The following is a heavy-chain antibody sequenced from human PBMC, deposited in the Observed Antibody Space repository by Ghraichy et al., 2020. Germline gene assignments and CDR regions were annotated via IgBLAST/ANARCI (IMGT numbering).Heavy chain of an antibody. Sequence: SETLSLTCGVSGWSLNYQSWNWIRQTPGKGLEWIGEISDSGNTNCNPSLKSRVTISRDTSKNQFYLQLSSVTVADTAVYYCARGGLGYCSSTTCYSTKRSAVAGAFWFDPWGQGTPVTVSS. CDR3: ARGGLGYCSSTTCYSTKRSAVAGAFWFDP. V-gene: IGHV4-34*01. CDR1: GWSLNYQS. D-gene: IGHD2-2*01. CDR2: ISDSGNT. J-gene: IGHJ5*02.